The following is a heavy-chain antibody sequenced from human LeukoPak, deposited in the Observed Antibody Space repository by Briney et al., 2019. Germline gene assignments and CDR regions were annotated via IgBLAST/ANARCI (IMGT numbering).Heavy chain of an antibody. CDR3: ASFYQAYYFDY. V-gene: IGHV4-30-4*01. Sequence: SETLSLTCTVSGGSISSGDYYWGWLRQRPGKGLECIGYIYYSGSTYYNPSLKNRLTISVDTSKNQFSLKLTSVTAAGTAVYYCASFYQAYYFDYWGQGTLVTVSS. D-gene: IGHD2-21*01. CDR2: IYYSGST. CDR1: GGSISSGDYY. J-gene: IGHJ4*02.